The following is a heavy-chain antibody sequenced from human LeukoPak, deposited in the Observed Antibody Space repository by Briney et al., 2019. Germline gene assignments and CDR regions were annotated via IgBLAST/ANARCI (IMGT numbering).Heavy chain of an antibody. CDR3: ARLNLEQLEWFDP. Sequence: PSETLSLTCTVSGGSLSSYYWSWIRQPPGKGLEWIEYIYYSGRANYSPSLYNRVSISVDTSKNQFALELSSVTAADTAVYYYARLNLEQLEWFDPWGQGTLVTVSS. V-gene: IGHV4-59*12. CDR2: IYYSGRA. CDR1: GGSLSSYY. J-gene: IGHJ5*02. D-gene: IGHD6-6*01.